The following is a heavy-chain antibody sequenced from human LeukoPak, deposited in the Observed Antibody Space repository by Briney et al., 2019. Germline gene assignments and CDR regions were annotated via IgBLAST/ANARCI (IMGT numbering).Heavy chain of an antibody. CDR2: INVNGGAM. J-gene: IGHJ4*02. CDR3: ARGPRILAAGSYYFDY. V-gene: IGHV3-11*01. Sequence: GGSLRLSCAASGFSFKDYYFSWFRQAPGKGLEWVSFINVNGGAMYYADFVKGRFTISRDNAKSSLYLEMNSLRVEDTGVYYCARGPRILAAGSYYFDYWGQGSLVTVSS. CDR1: GFSFKDYY. D-gene: IGHD6-13*01.